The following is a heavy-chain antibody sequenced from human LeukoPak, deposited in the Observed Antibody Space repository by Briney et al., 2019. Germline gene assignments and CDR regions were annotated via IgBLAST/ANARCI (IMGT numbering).Heavy chain of an antibody. Sequence: SETLSLTCTVSGGSISSYYWSWIRQPAGKGLEWIGRIYTSGSTNYNPSLKSRVTMSVDTSKNQFSLKLSSVTAADTAVYYCARVVRLADYYDSSGYGFGYWGQGTLVTVSS. J-gene: IGHJ4*02. CDR1: GGSISSYY. CDR3: ARVVRLADYYDSSGYGFGY. CDR2: IYTSGST. D-gene: IGHD3-22*01. V-gene: IGHV4-4*07.